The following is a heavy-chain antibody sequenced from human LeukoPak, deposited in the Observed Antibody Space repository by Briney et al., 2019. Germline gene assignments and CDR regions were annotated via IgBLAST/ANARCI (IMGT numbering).Heavy chain of an antibody. V-gene: IGHV3-30*04. J-gene: IGHJ4*02. D-gene: IGHD5-12*01. CDR3: VRGNSGYGNFDY. CDR2: ISYDGSNK. CDR1: GFTFSSYA. Sequence: PGGSLRLSCAASGFTFSSYAMHWVRQAPGKGLEWVAVISYDGSNKYYADSVKGRFTISRDNSKNMLYLQMNSLRAEDTAVYYCVRGNSGYGNFDYWGQGTLVTVSS.